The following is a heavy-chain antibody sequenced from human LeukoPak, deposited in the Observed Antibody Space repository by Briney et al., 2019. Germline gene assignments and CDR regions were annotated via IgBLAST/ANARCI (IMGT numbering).Heavy chain of an antibody. CDR3: ARHPPPGEYSWFDP. D-gene: IGHD3-10*01. Sequence: SETLSLTCTVSGGSISRGGDYWTWIRQHPGKGLEWIGNTYYGGNTYYNPSLKSRGTISIDTSKNQFSLKLVSVTAADTAVYFCARHPPPGEYSWFDPWGQGTLVTVSS. V-gene: IGHV4-31*03. J-gene: IGHJ5*02. CDR2: TYYGGNT. CDR1: GGSISRGGDY.